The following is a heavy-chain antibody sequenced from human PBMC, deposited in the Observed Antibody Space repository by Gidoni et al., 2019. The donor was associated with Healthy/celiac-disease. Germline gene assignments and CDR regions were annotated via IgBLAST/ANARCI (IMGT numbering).Heavy chain of an antibody. CDR3: AREQQLVQGVFDY. D-gene: IGHD6-13*01. J-gene: IGHJ4*02. CDR1: GGTFSSYT. V-gene: IGHV1-69*08. CDR2: IIPILGIA. Sequence: QVQLVQSGAEVKKPGSSVKVSCKASGGTFSSYTSSWVRQAPGQGLEWMGRIIPILGIANYAQKFQGRVTITADKSTSTAYMELSSLRSEDTAVYYCAREQQLVQGVFDYWGQGTLVTVSS.